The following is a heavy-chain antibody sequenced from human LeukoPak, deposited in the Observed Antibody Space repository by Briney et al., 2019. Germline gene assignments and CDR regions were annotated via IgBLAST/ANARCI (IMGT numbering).Heavy chain of an antibody. CDR1: GGTFSSYA. D-gene: IGHD2-15*01. CDR2: IIPIFGTA. Sequence: SVKVSCKASGGTFSSYAISWVRQAPGQGLEWMGGIIPIFGTANYAQKFQGRVTITADESTSTAYMELSSLRSEGTAVYYCAIIGCSGGSCYPEDYWGQGTLVTVSS. J-gene: IGHJ4*02. V-gene: IGHV1-69*13. CDR3: AIIGCSGGSCYPEDY.